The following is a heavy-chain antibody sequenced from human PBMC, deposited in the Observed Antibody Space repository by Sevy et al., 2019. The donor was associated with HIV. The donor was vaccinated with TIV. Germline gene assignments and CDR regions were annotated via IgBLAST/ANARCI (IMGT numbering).Heavy chain of an antibody. CDR1: GYSFANNW. CDR2: DYAGDSDT. D-gene: IGHD6-13*01. J-gene: IGHJ4*02. V-gene: IGHV5-51*01. CDR3: AMLPVAAAGLYYFDY. Sequence: GESLKISCKGSGYSFANNWIGWVRQMPGKGLEWMGIDYAGDSDTRYSPSFEGQVTISVDKSISTAYLQWNSLKASDTAMYYCAMLPVAAAGLYYFDYWGQGTLVTVSS.